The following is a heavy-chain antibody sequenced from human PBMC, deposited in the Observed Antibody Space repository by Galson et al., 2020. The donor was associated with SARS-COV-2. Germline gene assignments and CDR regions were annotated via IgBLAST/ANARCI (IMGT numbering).Heavy chain of an antibody. V-gene: IGHV5-51*01. D-gene: IGHD3-10*01. CDR1: GYSFTNYW. Sequence: GESLKISCKGYGYSFTNYWIGWVRQMPGKGLECLGIIYPGDSDTKYSPSFQGQVTISADKSISTAYLQWSSLKASDIAMYYCARHAETYGYFDYWGQGTLITVSS. CDR2: IYPGDSDT. CDR3: ARHAETYGYFDY. J-gene: IGHJ4*02.